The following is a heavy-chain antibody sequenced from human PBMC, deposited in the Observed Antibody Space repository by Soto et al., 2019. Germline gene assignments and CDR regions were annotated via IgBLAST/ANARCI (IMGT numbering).Heavy chain of an antibody. D-gene: IGHD1-26*01. J-gene: IGHJ6*02. Sequence: GGSLRLSCAASGFTFSNYGMHWVRQAPGKGLEWVAIIWHDGNNKYYADSVRGRFIISRDNSKNRLYLQMNSLRAEDTAVYYCASDLVGASDSYGLDVWGQGTPVTVS. CDR3: ASDLVGASDSYGLDV. CDR2: IWHDGNNK. V-gene: IGHV3-33*01. CDR1: GFTFSNYG.